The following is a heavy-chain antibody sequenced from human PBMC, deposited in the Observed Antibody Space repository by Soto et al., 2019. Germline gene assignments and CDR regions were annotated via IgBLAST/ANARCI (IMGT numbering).Heavy chain of an antibody. J-gene: IGHJ4*02. CDR2: IYFSEST. V-gene: IGHV4-30-4*01. Sequence: SETLSLTCNVSGASISSGDYYWSWIRQPPGKGLEWIGYIYFSESTSYNPSLKSRVTISGDKSKNQFSLRVTSVTAADTAVYYCARDKITGLFDYWGQGTLVTVSS. CDR3: ARDKITGLFDY. D-gene: IGHD2-8*02. CDR1: GASISSGDYY.